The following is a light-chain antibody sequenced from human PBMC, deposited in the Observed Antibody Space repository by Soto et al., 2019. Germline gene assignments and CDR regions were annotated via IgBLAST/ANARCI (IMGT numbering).Light chain of an antibody. V-gene: IGLV2-14*01. J-gene: IGLJ2*01. CDR1: TTDIGDYNF. CDR3: SSYSSSSFTRTSTLV. CDR2: EVR. Sequence: QSALTQPASVSGSPGQSITISCSGATTDIGDYNFVSWYQQHPGKAPALIIYEVRIRPSGVSNRFSGSKSGNTASLTISGLQPEDEAEYYCSSYSSSSFTRTSTLVFGGGTKLTVL.